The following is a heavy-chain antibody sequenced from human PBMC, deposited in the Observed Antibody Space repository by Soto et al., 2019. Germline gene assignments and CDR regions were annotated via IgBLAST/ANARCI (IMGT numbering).Heavy chain of an antibody. Sequence: SETLSLTCTVSGGSISSSSYYWGWIRQPPGKGLEWIGSIYYSGSTYYNPSLKSRVTISVDTSKNQFSLKLSSVTAADTAVYYCARPPIAFNYESFQHWGQGTLVTVSS. CDR2: IYYSGST. J-gene: IGHJ1*01. CDR1: GGSISSSSYY. CDR3: ARPPIAFNYESFQH. V-gene: IGHV4-39*01. D-gene: IGHD4-4*01.